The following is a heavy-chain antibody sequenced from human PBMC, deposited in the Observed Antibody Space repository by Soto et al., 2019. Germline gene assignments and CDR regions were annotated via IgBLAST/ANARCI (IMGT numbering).Heavy chain of an antibody. V-gene: IGHV3-15*01. D-gene: IGHD2-15*01. Sequence: PGGSLRLSCAASGFTFSSYAMSWVRQAPGKGLEWVGRIKSKTDGGTTDYAAPVKGRFTISRDDSKNTLYLQMNSLKTEDTAVYYCTTVYCSGGSCYYYYYYMDVWGKGTTVTVSS. CDR2: IKSKTDGGTT. CDR1: GFTFSSYA. J-gene: IGHJ6*03. CDR3: TTVYCSGGSCYYYYYYMDV.